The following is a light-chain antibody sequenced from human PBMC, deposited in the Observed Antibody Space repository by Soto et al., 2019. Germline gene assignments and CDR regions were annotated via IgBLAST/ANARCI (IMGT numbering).Light chain of an antibody. V-gene: IGKV1-5*01. Sequence: DIQMTQSPSTLSASVGDSVTIACRASQSISTWLAWYQRKPGKAPKLLIYDASNLETGVPSRFSGSGSGTEFTLTINSLQPDDFASYYCQQYNGYPLTFGGGNKVEIK. CDR1: QSISTW. CDR3: QQYNGYPLT. J-gene: IGKJ4*01. CDR2: DAS.